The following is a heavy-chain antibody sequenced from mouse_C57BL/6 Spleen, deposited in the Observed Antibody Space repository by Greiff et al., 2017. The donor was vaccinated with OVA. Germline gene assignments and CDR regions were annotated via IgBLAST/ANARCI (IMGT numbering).Heavy chain of an antibody. CDR2: IDPSDSYT. D-gene: IGHD1-1*01. V-gene: IGHV1-69*01. CDR3: HYYGSSYGYFDV. J-gene: IGHJ1*03. CDR1: GYTFTSYW. Sequence: QVQLQQSGAELVMPGASVKLSCKASGYTFTSYWMHWVKQRPGQGLEWIGEIDPSDSYTNYNQKFKGKSTLTVDKSSSTAYMQLSSLTSEDSAVYYCHYYGSSYGYFDVWGTGTTVTVSS.